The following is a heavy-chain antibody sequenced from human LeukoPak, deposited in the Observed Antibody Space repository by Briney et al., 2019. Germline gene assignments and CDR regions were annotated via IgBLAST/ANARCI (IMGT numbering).Heavy chain of an antibody. J-gene: IGHJ4*02. Sequence: SETLSLTCTVSGCSISSSSYYWGWIRQPPGKGLEWIGSTYYSGSTYYNPSLRRRITISVNTSKNQFSLNLSSVTAADTAVYYCARLYYDSSGYYQICYFDYWGQGTLVTVSS. D-gene: IGHD3-22*01. CDR3: ARLYYDSSGYYQICYFDY. V-gene: IGHV4-39*01. CDR1: GCSISSSSYY. CDR2: TYYSGST.